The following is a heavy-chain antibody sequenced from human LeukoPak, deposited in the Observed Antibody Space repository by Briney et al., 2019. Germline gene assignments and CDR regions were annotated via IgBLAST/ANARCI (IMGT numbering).Heavy chain of an antibody. Sequence: GASVTVSFKASGGTFISYAISWVRQAPGQGLEWMGGIIPTFGTANYAQKFQGRVTITTDESTSTAYMELSSLRSEDTAVYYCATFYGDYPLGYYYYYMDVWGKGTTVTVSS. V-gene: IGHV1-69*05. CDR2: IIPTFGTA. D-gene: IGHD4-17*01. CDR3: ATFYGDYPLGYYYYYMDV. J-gene: IGHJ6*03. CDR1: GGTFISYA.